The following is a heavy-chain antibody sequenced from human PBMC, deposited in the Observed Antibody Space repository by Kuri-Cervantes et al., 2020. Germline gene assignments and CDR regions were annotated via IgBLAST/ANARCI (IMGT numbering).Heavy chain of an antibody. CDR2: IGGSSRTF. CDR1: GFTFSDYY. D-gene: IGHD3-9*01. CDR3: VRDARYCPDQ. Sequence: GGSLRLSCAASGFTFSDYYMNWVRQTPGKGLEWVAYIGGSSRTFYYADSVKVRFTVSRDNAKSTMYLQMNSLRAEDTAVYYCVRDARYCPDQWGQGTLVTVSS. J-gene: IGHJ4*02. V-gene: IGHV3-11*04.